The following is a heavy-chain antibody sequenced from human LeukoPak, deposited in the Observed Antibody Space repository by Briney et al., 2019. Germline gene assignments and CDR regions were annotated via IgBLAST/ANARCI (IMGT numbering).Heavy chain of an antibody. CDR3: ARIRDGYNDAYDI. V-gene: IGHV1-46*01. Sequence: ASVKVSCKASGYTFTNYYIHWVRQAPGQGLEWMGLINPGGGNTNYAQNFQSRVTMTRDTSASTVYMELSSLRSEDTAIYYCARIRDGYNDAYDIWGQGTVVTVPS. CDR2: INPGGGNT. J-gene: IGHJ3*02. D-gene: IGHD5-24*01. CDR1: GYTFTNYY.